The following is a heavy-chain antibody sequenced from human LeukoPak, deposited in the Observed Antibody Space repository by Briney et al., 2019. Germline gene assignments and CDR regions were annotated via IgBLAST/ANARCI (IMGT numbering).Heavy chain of an antibody. CDR3: AKDGRQRKTYFYVSGSANAFDI. J-gene: IGHJ3*02. CDR2: TRYDGSNK. CDR1: GFTFSSYG. Sequence: GGSLRLSCAASGFTFSSYGMHWVRQAPGKGLEWVAFTRYDGSNKYYADSVKGRFTISRDTSKSTLSLHMNSLRAEDTAVYYCAKDGRQRKTYFYVSGSANAFDIWGQGTMVTVSS. V-gene: IGHV3-30*02. D-gene: IGHD3-10*01.